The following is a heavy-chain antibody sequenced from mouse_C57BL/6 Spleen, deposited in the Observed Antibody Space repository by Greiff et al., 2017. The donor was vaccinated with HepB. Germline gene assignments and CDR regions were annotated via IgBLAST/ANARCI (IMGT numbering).Heavy chain of an antibody. J-gene: IGHJ2*01. CDR1: GYTFTDYE. V-gene: IGHV1-15*01. CDR2: IDPETGGT. CDR3: TRSDYGSSYDFDY. Sequence: VQRVESGAELVRPGASVTLSCKASGYTFTDYEMHWVKQTPVHGLEWIGAIDPETGGTAYNQKFKGKAILTADKSSSTAYMELRSLTSEDSAVYYCTRSDYGSSYDFDYWGQGTTLTVSS. D-gene: IGHD1-1*01.